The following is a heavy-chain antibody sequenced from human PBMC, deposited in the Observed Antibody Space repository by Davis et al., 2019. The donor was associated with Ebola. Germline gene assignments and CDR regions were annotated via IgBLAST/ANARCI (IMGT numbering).Heavy chain of an antibody. CDR3: AKDTSNVWFDV. D-gene: IGHD6-19*01. J-gene: IGHJ3*01. CDR1: GFTFRSYA. Sequence: GGSLRLSCAASGFTFRSYAMHWVRQAPGKGLEWVALTSYDGSDKYHAESVKGRFSISRDNSKNTLYLQMNSLRGEDTAVYYCAKDTSNVWFDVWGQGTMVSVSS. V-gene: IGHV3-30*18. CDR2: TSYDGSDK.